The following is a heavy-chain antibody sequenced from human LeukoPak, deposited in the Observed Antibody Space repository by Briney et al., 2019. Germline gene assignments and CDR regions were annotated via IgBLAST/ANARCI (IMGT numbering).Heavy chain of an antibody. Sequence: SPSETLSLTCAVYGGSFSGYYWSWIRQPPGKGLEWIGEINHSGSTNYNPSLKSRVTISVDTSKNQFSLKLSSVTAADTAVYYCAREPQVQGYYYDSSPPFDAFGIWGQGTMVTVSS. CDR2: INHSGST. D-gene: IGHD3-22*01. J-gene: IGHJ3*02. V-gene: IGHV4-34*01. CDR1: GGSFSGYY. CDR3: AREPQVQGYYYDSSPPFDAFGI.